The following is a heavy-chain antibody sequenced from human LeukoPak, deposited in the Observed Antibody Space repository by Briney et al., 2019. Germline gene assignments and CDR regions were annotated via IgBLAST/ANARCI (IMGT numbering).Heavy chain of an antibody. Sequence: PSETLSLTCAVYGGSFSGYYWSWIRQPPGKGLEWIREINHSGSTNYNPSLKSRVTISVDTSKNQFSLKLSSVTAADTAVYYCASYWGGYCSSTSCYREGFDYWGQGTLVTVSS. CDR1: GGSFSGYY. CDR2: INHSGST. D-gene: IGHD2-2*01. CDR3: ASYWGGYCSSTSCYREGFDY. V-gene: IGHV4-34*01. J-gene: IGHJ4*02.